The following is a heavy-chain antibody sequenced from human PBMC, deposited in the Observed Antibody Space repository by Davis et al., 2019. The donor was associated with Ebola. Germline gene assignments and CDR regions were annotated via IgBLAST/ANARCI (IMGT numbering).Heavy chain of an antibody. J-gene: IGHJ6*04. CDR2: ISISSSYI. CDR3: ANLAITGTTSGMDV. CDR1: GFTVSSNY. Sequence: GGSLRLSCAASGFTVSSNYMNWVRQAPGKGLEWVSSISISSSYIYYADSVKGRFTISRDNAKNSLYLQMNSLRAEDTAVYYCANLAITGTTSGMDVWGKGTTVTVSS. V-gene: IGHV3-21*01. D-gene: IGHD1-7*01.